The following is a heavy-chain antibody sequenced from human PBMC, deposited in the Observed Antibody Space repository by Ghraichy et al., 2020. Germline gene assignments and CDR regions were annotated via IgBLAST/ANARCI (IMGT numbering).Heavy chain of an antibody. CDR1: GGSFSGYY. V-gene: IGHV4-34*01. Sequence: SQTLSLTFAVSGGSFSGYYWSWIRQPPGKGLEWIGEINHSGNTNYNPSLKSRVTISLDTSKNQFSLKLTSVTAADTAVYYCARLKWLLVRGYFDYWGQGTLLTVSS. CDR3: ARLKWLLVRGYFDY. D-gene: IGHD5-24*01. CDR2: INHSGNT. J-gene: IGHJ4*02.